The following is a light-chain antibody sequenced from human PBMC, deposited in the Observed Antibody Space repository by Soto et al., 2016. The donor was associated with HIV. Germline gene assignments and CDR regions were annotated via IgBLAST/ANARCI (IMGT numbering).Light chain of an antibody. Sequence: SFELSQPPSLSVSPGQTATITCSGDNLGDKYVCWYQQKPGQSPVLVIHQDSERPSGIPERFSGSNSGNTATLTISGTQAMDGGDYYCQAWDTNTYVVFGRRD. CDR3: QAWDTNTYVV. J-gene: IGLJ2*01. V-gene: IGLV3-1*01. CDR1: NLGDKY. CDR2: QDS.